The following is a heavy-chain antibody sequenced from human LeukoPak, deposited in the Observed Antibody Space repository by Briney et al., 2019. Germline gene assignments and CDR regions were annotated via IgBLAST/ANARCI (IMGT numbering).Heavy chain of an antibody. CDR1: GGTFSSYA. J-gene: IGHJ5*02. D-gene: IGHD4-11*01. V-gene: IGHV1-69*05. Sequence: SVKVSCKASGGTFSSYAISWVRQAPGQGLEWMGRIIPIFGTANYAQKFQGRVTITTDESTSTAYMELSSLRSEDTAVYYCAREHHSNYGHWFDPWGQGTLVTVSS. CDR2: IIPIFGTA. CDR3: AREHHSNYGHWFDP.